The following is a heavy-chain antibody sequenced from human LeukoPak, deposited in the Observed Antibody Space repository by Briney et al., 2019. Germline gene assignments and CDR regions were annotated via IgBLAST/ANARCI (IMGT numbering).Heavy chain of an antibody. CDR2: ISPNSGDT. CDR1: GYTFIGYY. Sequence: ASMKVSCKASGYTFIGYYMHWVRQAPGQGLEWMGWISPNSGDTNYSQKFQDRVTITRDTSITTTYMELSRLRSDDTAVYYCARSVYYGSGSYSDFWGQGTLVTVSS. J-gene: IGHJ4*02. V-gene: IGHV1-2*02. D-gene: IGHD3-10*01. CDR3: ARSVYYGSGSYSDF.